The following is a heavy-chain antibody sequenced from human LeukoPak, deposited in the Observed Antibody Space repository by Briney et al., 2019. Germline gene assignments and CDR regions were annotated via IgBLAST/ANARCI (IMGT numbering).Heavy chain of an antibody. CDR2: VNREGTTT. D-gene: IGHD3-9*01. Sequence: GGSLRLSCAASGFTFNTYWMHWVRQAPGKGLVWVARVNREGTTTTYADSVKGLFTISRDNAKNTLYLQMNNLRAEDTAVYYCARDLDWILFDYWGQGTLVTVSS. CDR1: GFTFNTYW. CDR3: ARDLDWILFDY. J-gene: IGHJ4*02. V-gene: IGHV3-74*03.